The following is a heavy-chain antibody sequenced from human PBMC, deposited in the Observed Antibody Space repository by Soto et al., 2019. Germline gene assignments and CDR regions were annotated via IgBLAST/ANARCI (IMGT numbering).Heavy chain of an antibody. CDR2: INPNSGGT. V-gene: IGHV1-2*04. J-gene: IGHJ4*02. CDR1: GYTFTGYY. Sequence: ASVKVSCKASGYTFTGYYMHWVRQAPGQGLEWMGWINPNSGGTNYAQKFQGWVTMTSDTSISTAYMELSRLRSDDTAVYYCEREAFRGGFDYWGQGTLVNVSS. CDR3: EREAFRGGFDY. D-gene: IGHD3-16*01.